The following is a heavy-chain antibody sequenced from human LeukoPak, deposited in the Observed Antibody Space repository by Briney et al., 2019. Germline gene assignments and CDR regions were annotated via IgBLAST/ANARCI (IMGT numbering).Heavy chain of an antibody. CDR1: GYTFTGYY. CDR2: INPNSGGT. CDR3: ASSLGPQVVVAAIDY. V-gene: IGHV1-2*06. D-gene: IGHD2-15*01. Sequence: ASVKVSCKASGYTFTGYYMHWVRQAPGQGLEWTGRINPNSGGTNYAQKFQGRVTMTRDTSISTAYMELSRLRSDDTAVYYCASSLGPQVVVAAIDYWGQGTLVTVSS. J-gene: IGHJ4*02.